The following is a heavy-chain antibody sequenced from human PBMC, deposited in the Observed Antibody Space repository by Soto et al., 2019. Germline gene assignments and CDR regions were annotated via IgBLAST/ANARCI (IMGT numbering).Heavy chain of an antibody. V-gene: IGHV1-69*12. J-gene: IGHJ4*02. CDR1: GGTFSSYA. CDR2: IIPMFGTA. Sequence: QVQLVQSGAEVKKPGSSVKVSCKTSGGTFSSYAISWVRQAPGQGLEWMGGIIPMFGTANYAQKFQGRVTIXAXEXXSTAYMELSSLRSEDTAVYYWARSRANYYDSRGYYYSTFDYWGQGTLVTVSS. CDR3: ARSRANYYDSRGYYYSTFDY. D-gene: IGHD3-22*01.